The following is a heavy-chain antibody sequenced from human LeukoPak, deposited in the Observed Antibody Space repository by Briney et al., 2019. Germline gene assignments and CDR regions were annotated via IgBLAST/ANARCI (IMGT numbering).Heavy chain of an antibody. CDR1: RFTFNDYY. D-gene: IGHD3-10*01. J-gene: IGHJ4*02. Sequence: ASVKVSCKASRFTFNDYYIHWVRQAPGQGLEWMGWISAYNGNTNYAQKLQGRVTMTTDTSTSTAYMELRSLRPDDTAVYYCALRYYYGSGNLLFYFDYWGQGTLVTVSS. CDR3: ALRYYYGSGNLLFYFDY. V-gene: IGHV1-18*04. CDR2: ISAYNGNT.